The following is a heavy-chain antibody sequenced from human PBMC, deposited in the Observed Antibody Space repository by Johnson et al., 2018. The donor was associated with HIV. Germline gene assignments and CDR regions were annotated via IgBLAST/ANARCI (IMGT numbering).Heavy chain of an antibody. Sequence: MLLVESGGGLVQPGGSLRLSCVGSGYTFSHYWMSWVRQAPGKGLEWVANINQDGSETYCLDSVKGRFTVSRENAKNFLYLQMNSLRAGDTAIYYCARRRSYDDAFDIWGQGTMVTVSS. V-gene: IGHV3-7*04. D-gene: IGHD3-10*01. CDR2: INQDGSET. CDR3: ARRRSYDDAFDI. J-gene: IGHJ3*02. CDR1: GYTFSHYW.